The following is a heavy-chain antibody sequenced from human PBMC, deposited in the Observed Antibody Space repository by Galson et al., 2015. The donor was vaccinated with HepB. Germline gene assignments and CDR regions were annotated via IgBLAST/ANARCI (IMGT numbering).Heavy chain of an antibody. V-gene: IGHV1-69*13. CDR3: AYFTSGSAEDWHY. J-gene: IGHJ4*02. CDR1: GGTFSSYS. CDR2: IIPIFGTA. D-gene: IGHD3-10*01. Sequence: SVKVSCKASGGTFSSYSIIWVRQAPGQGLEWMGGIIPIFGTANYAQKFQGRVTIAADESTSTAYMVLRSLRYEDTAVYYCAYFTSGSAEDWHYWGQGTLVTVSS.